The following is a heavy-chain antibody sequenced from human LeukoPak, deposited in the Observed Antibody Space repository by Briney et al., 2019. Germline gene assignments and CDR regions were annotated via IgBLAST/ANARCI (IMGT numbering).Heavy chain of an antibody. CDR1: GFTFSGSA. Sequence: GGSLRLSCAASGFTFSGSAMHWVRQASGKGLEWVGRIRSKANDYATGYAASVKGRFTISRDDSKNTAYLQMNSLKTEDTAVYYCTRSNSDYWGQGTLVTVSS. CDR2: IRSKANDYAT. J-gene: IGHJ4*02. CDR3: TRSNSDY. D-gene: IGHD4-23*01. V-gene: IGHV3-73*01.